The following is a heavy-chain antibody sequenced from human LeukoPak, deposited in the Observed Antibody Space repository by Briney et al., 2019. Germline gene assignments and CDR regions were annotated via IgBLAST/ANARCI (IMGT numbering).Heavy chain of an antibody. CDR1: GGSISSYY. Sequence: SETLSLTCTVSGGSISSYYWSWIRQPPGKGLEWIGEINHSGSTNYNPSLKSRVTISVDTSKNQFSLKLSSVTAADTAVYYCARGRQWLVQGYYYYYYYMDVWGKGTTVTVSS. D-gene: IGHD6-19*01. V-gene: IGHV4-34*01. J-gene: IGHJ6*03. CDR2: INHSGST. CDR3: ARGRQWLVQGYYYYYYYMDV.